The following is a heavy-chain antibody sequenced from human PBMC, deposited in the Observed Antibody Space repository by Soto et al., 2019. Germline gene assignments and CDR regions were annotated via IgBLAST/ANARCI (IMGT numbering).Heavy chain of an antibody. J-gene: IGHJ6*02. Sequence: SETLSLTCAVYGGSFSGYYWSWIRQPPGKGLEWIGEINHRGSTNYNPSLKRRVTISVDTSKNQFSLKLNSVTAADTAVYYCARGSRVKIPAASGRDYYYHGLDVWGQGT. D-gene: IGHD6-25*01. CDR2: INHRGST. V-gene: IGHV4-34*01. CDR3: ARGSRVKIPAASGRDYYYHGLDV. CDR1: GGSFSGYY.